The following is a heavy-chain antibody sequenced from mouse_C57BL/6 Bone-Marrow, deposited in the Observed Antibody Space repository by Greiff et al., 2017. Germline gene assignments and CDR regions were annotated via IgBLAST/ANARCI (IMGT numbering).Heavy chain of an antibody. CDR1: GFPFSDYG. Sequence: DVKLVESGGGLVQPGGSLKLSCAASGFPFSDYGLAWVRQAPRKGPEWVAFISNLAYSIYYAATVTGRFTISRENAKNTLYREMSSLRSEDTAMYYCARHRGYAMDYWGQGTSVTVSS. J-gene: IGHJ4*01. CDR3: ARHRGYAMDY. CDR2: ISNLAYSI. D-gene: IGHD3-1*01. V-gene: IGHV5-15*01.